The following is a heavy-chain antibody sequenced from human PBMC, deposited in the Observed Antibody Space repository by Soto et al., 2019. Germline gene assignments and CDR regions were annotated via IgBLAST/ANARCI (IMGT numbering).Heavy chain of an antibody. Sequence: QVRLQQSCPGLVKASETLSLSCNVSGTKIDGYSWSWIRQLPGRGLEWIGYIYYIGNTKYNPSLASRVTISVDTSNNQVSLNLRSVTAADTAVDFCASDRAVYTGEGRHFYYYGMDVWGQGTTVTVS. CDR2: IYYIGNT. D-gene: IGHD7-27*01. J-gene: IGHJ6*02. CDR3: ASDRAVYTGEGRHFYYYGMDV. V-gene: IGHV4-59*01. CDR1: GTKIDGYS.